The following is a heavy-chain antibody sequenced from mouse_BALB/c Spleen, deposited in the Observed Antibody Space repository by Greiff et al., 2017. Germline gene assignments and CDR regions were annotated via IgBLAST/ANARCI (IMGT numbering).Heavy chain of an antibody. CDR1: GFTFSSYA. CDR3: ARDLYYDYDGFAY. V-gene: IGHV5-9-4*01. J-gene: IGHJ3*01. Sequence: DVQLQESGGGLVKPGGSLKLSCAASGFTFSSYAMSWVRQSPEKRLEWVAEISSGGSYTYYPDTVTGRFTISRDNAKNTLYLEMSSLRSEDTAMYYCARDLYYDYDGFAYWGQGTLVTVSA. D-gene: IGHD2-4*01. CDR2: ISSGGSYT.